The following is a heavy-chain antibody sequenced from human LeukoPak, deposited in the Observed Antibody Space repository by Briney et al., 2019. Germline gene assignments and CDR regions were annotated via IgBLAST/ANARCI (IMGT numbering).Heavy chain of an antibody. CDR1: GFTFSGSA. CDR3: TRHTNWYFDY. J-gene: IGHJ4*02. D-gene: IGHD3-3*01. CDR2: IRSKANSYAT. V-gene: IGHV3-73*01. Sequence: GGSLKLSCAASGFTFSGSATHWVRQASGKGLEWVGRIRSKANSYATAYAASVKGRFTISRDDSKNMAYLQMNSLKTEDTAVYYCTRHTNWYFDYWGQGTLVTVSS.